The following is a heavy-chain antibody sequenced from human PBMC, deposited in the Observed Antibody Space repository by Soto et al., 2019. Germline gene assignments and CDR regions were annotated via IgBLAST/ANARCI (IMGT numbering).Heavy chain of an antibody. J-gene: IGHJ5*02. CDR1: GGSISGYF. V-gene: IGHV4-59*01. CDR3: ARDYENSGYYNNWFDP. D-gene: IGHD3-22*01. Sequence: SETLSLTCTVSGGSISGYFWSWIRQPPGKGLEWIGYIYYSGSTSYNPSLKGRVNMSVDTSKNQLSLKLTSVTAADTAVYFCARDYENSGYYNNWFDPWGQGTLVTVSS. CDR2: IYYSGST.